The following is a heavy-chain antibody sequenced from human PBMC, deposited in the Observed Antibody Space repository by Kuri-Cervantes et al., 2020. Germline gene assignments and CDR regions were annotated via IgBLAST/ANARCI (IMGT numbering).Heavy chain of an antibody. CDR1: GFTFSSYW. D-gene: IGHD2-8*01. CDR2: IKQDGSEK. J-gene: IGHJ4*02. Sequence: GSLILSCGASGFTFSSYWMSWVRQAPGKGLEWVANIKQDGSEKYYVDSVKGRFTISRDNAKNSLYLQMNSLRAEDTAVYCCARARGYCTNGVCFTFDYWGQGTLVTVSS. CDR3: ARARGYCTNGVCFTFDY. V-gene: IGHV3-7*01.